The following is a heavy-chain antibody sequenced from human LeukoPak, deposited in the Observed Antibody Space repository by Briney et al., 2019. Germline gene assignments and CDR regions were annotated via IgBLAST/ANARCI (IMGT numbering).Heavy chain of an antibody. CDR1: GGSIGIDDYY. V-gene: IGHV4-30-2*01. J-gene: IGHJ2*01. D-gene: IGHD6-13*01. CDR2: IYHRGIT. Sequence: PSQTLSLTCTVSGGSIGIDDYYWTWIRQPPGKGLEWIGYIYHRGITYYNPSLKSRVTISVDTSKNLFSLKLSSVTAADTAVYYCARHSSSWYHSDWGRGTLVTVSS. CDR3: ARHSSSWYHSD.